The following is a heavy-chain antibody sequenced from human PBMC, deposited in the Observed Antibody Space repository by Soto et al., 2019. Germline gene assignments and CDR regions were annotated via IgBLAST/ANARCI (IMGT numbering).Heavy chain of an antibody. CDR1: GFTFSSYG. CDR3: ARERREQQLVYRGNWFDP. Sequence: QVQLVESGGGVVQPGRSLRLSCAASGFTFSSYGMHWVRQAPGKGLEWVAVIWYDGSNKYYADSVKGRFTISRDNSKNTLYLQMNSLRADDTAVYYCARERREQQLVYRGNWFDPWGQGALVTVSS. D-gene: IGHD6-13*01. V-gene: IGHV3-33*01. J-gene: IGHJ5*02. CDR2: IWYDGSNK.